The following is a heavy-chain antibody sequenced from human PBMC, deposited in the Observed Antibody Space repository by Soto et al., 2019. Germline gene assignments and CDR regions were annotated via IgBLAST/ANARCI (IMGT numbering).Heavy chain of an antibody. CDR3: ASASSYDFSRLAY. D-gene: IGHD3-3*01. Sequence: SETLSLTCTVSGGSISSYYWSWIRQPPGKGLEWIGYISYSGSTNYNPSLKSRVTISVDTSKNQFSLKLNSVTAADSAVYYCASASSYDFSRLAYWGQGTLVTVSS. V-gene: IGHV4-59*12. CDR1: GGSISSYY. CDR2: ISYSGST. J-gene: IGHJ4*02.